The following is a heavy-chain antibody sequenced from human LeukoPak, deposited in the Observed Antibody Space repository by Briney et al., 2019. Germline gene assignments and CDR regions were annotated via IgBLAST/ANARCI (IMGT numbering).Heavy chain of an antibody. Sequence: GGSLRLSCAASGFTFNAYAVHWVRQAPGKGLEWVTKILSGGNRKFYADSVRGRFTISRDNSENTIYLQMSSLRTEDTAVYYCARDGSASDDRGPHDYWGQGTLVTVSP. CDR1: GFTFNAYA. D-gene: IGHD2-15*01. CDR3: ARDGSASDDRGPHDY. J-gene: IGHJ4*02. V-gene: IGHV3-30-3*01. CDR2: ILSGGNRK.